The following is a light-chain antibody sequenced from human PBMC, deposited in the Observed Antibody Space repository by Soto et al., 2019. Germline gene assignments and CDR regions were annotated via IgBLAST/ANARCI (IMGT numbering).Light chain of an antibody. CDR2: GNN. CDR1: SANIGAGYD. Sequence: QSVLTQPPSVSGAPGQRVTISCTGSSANIGAGYDVHWYQQLPGRAPKLLIYGNNNRPSGVPDRFSGSRSGTSASLAITALQAEDEAEYYCQSFDNSLSGFWGFGGGTKLTVL. V-gene: IGLV1-40*01. J-gene: IGLJ3*02. CDR3: QSFDNSLSGFWG.